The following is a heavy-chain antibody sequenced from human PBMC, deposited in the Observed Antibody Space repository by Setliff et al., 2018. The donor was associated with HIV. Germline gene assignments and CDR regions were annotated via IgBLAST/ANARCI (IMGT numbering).Heavy chain of an antibody. V-gene: IGHV4-39*01. J-gene: IGHJ4*02. CDR2: VYYSGST. D-gene: IGHD3-3*01. Sequence: PSETLSLTCTVSGGSISSSGPGYYWGWVRQAPGGGLEWIGSVYYSGSTYYNPPLKSRVTISLDTSKNQLSLRLTSMTAADTAVYYCARSQPGTIFGVVIFDYWGQGKMVTVSS. CDR3: ARSQPGTIFGVVIFDY. CDR1: GGSISSSGPGYY.